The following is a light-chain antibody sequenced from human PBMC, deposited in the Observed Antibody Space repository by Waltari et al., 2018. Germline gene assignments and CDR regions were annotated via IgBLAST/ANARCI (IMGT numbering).Light chain of an antibody. J-gene: IGLJ3*02. V-gene: IGLV1-44*01. Sequence: QSVLTQPPSASGTPGQRVTISCSGSSSNIGSHTVNWYQHLPGTAPKLLIYNNSQRPSGVPDRFSGSTSGTSASLAISGLQSEDEADYYCAVWDDSLNGLNWVFGGGTKVTVL. CDR1: SSNIGSHT. CDR3: AVWDDSLNGLNWV. CDR2: NNS.